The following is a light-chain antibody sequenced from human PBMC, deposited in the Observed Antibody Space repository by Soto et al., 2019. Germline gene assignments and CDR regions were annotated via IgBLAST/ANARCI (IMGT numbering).Light chain of an antibody. Sequence: EIVMTQSPATMSVSPGERATLSCRASQSVSSNLAWYQQKPGQAPRLLIYGASTRATGIPARFSGSGSGTEVTLTISSLQAEDFAVYYCQQYNNWPPYTFGQGTQLEIK. CDR1: QSVSSN. CDR2: GAS. J-gene: IGKJ2*01. V-gene: IGKV3-15*01. CDR3: QQYNNWPPYT.